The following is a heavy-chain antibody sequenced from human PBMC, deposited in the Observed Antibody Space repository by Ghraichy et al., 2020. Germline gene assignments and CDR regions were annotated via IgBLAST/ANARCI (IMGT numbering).Heavy chain of an antibody. Sequence: GESLRLSCAASGFNFRDYYMSWIRQAPGKGLEWVALISRNGRDRNYADSVRGRFTISRDNAKSALFLQVNTLRAEDTAVYYCVREGQELGKSGFDLWGQGPPVTVSS. CDR1: GFNFRDYY. CDR2: ISRNGRDR. CDR3: VREGQELGKSGFDL. V-gene: IGHV3-11*06. D-gene: IGHD1-7*01. J-gene: IGHJ5*02.